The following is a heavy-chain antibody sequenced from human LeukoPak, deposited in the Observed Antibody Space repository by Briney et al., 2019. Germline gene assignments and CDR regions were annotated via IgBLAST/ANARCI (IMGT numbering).Heavy chain of an antibody. D-gene: IGHD3-22*01. CDR2: IYYSGST. J-gene: IGHJ4*02. CDR3: ARATSYYDSSGPPFDY. Sequence: SETLSLTCTVSGDSISSSSYYWGWIRQPPGKGLEWIGSIYYSGSTYYNASLKSRVTISVDTSKNQFSLKLSSVTAADTAVYYCARATSYYDSSGPPFDYWGQGTLVTVSS. CDR1: GDSISSSSYY. V-gene: IGHV4-39*07.